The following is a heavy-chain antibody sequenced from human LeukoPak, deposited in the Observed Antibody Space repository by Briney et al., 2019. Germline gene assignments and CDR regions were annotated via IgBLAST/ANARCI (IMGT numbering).Heavy chain of an antibody. J-gene: IGHJ4*02. CDR2: INPNSGGS. V-gene: IGHV1-2*02. CDR3: ARDWRITIFGVVPGEFDY. Sequence: GASVKVSCKASGYTFTAYYMHSVRQAAGQGLEGMGWINPNSGGSNNAQKFQGRVTMTRDTSISTAYMELSRLRSDDTAVYYCARDWRITIFGVVPGEFDYWGQGTLVTVSS. CDR1: GYTFTAYY. D-gene: IGHD3-3*01.